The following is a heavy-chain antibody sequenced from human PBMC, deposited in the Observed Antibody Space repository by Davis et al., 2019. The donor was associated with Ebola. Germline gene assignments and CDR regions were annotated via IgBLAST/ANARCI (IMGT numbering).Heavy chain of an antibody. CDR1: GDSISRYY. D-gene: IGHD1-26*01. V-gene: IGHV4-59*12. CDR2: VYYGKA. Sequence: PSETLSLTCTVSGDSISRYYFNWIRQAPGKTLEWIGYVYYGKAIYNPSLKSRVTIFSDTSKNSFSLRVTSVTAADTAIYFCARDNDPYGGRYKYRPPNAFDLWGQGTKVAVSS. J-gene: IGHJ3*01. CDR3: ARDNDPYGGRYKYRPPNAFDL.